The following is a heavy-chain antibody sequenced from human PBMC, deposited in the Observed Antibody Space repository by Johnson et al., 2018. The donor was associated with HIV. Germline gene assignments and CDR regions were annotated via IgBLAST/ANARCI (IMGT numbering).Heavy chain of an antibody. CDR3: AKDPAVVPPICFDV. V-gene: IGHV3-23*04. CDR1: AFSISNAW. D-gene: IGHD3-22*01. Sequence: VQLVESGGGVVQPGRSLTLSCAASAFSISNAWMSWVRQAPGKGLELVSAISGSGAVTYYADSVKGRFTISRDNSKNRLFLQMNSLRAEDTAVYYCAKDPAVVPPICFDVWGQGTVVTVSS. J-gene: IGHJ3*01. CDR2: ISGSGAVT.